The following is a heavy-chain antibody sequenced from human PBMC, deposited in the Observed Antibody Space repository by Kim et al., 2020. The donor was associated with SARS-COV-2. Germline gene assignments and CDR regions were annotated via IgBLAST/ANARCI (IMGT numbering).Heavy chain of an antibody. D-gene: IGHD6-19*01. CDR1: GFTFSSYS. CDR3: ASESSFIAVAGTSEFDY. J-gene: IGHJ4*02. V-gene: IGHV3-21*01. Sequence: GGSLRLSCAASGFTFSSYSMNWVRQAPGKGLEWVSSISSSSSYIYYADSVKGRFTISRDNAKNSLYLQMNSLRAEDTAVYYCASESSFIAVAGTSEFDYWGQGTLVTVSS. CDR2: ISSSSSYI.